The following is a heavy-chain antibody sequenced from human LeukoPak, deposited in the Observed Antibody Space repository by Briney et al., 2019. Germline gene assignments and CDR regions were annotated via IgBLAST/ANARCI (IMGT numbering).Heavy chain of an antibody. CDR1: GFTLSSYA. CDR2: ISGSGGST. CDR3: AKGVGATPDAFDI. Sequence: GGSLKLSCAASGFTLSSYAMSWVRQAPGKGLEWVSAISGSGGSTYYADSVKGRFTLSRDNSKNTLYLQMNSLRAEDTAVYYCAKGVGATPDAFDIWGQGTMVTVTS. J-gene: IGHJ3*02. V-gene: IGHV3-23*01. D-gene: IGHD1-26*01.